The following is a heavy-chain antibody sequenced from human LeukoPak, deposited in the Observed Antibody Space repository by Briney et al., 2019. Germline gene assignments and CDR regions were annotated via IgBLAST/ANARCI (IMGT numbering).Heavy chain of an antibody. Sequence: ASVKVSFKASGYTFTGYYIHWMRQAPGQGLELMGWINPNSGGTNFAQRFQDRVTMTRDTSISTAYMELSRLTSGDTAVYYCARVLIYSGNLDYWGQGTLVTVSS. V-gene: IGHV1-2*02. D-gene: IGHD1-26*01. CDR2: INPNSGGT. CDR3: ARVLIYSGNLDY. J-gene: IGHJ4*02. CDR1: GYTFTGYY.